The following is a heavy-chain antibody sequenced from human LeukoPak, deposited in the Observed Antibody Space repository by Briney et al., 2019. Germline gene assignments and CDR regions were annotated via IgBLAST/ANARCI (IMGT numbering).Heavy chain of an antibody. Sequence: SETLSLICAVSGGSISSSSFYWGWIRQPPGEGLEWIGSIYCSGSTYYNTSLKSRVTISVDTSKNQFSLKLSSVTAADTAVYYCASLPSLYSSGWYGYWGQGTLVTVSS. J-gene: IGHJ4*02. V-gene: IGHV4-39*07. CDR3: ASLPSLYSSGWYGY. CDR1: GGSISSSSFY. D-gene: IGHD6-19*01. CDR2: IYCSGST.